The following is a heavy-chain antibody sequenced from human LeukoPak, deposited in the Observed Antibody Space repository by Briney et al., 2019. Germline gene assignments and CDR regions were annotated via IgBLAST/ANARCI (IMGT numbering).Heavy chain of an antibody. CDR3: AGGSGTFYFGNY. CDR2: IYSGGSI. D-gene: IGHD1-26*01. Sequence: PGGSLRLSCAVSGFTVSTNYISWVRQAPGKGLEWVSVIYSGGSIYYADSVKGRFTISRDNSKNTVYLQMSSLRADDSAVYYCAGGSGTFYFGNYWGQGILVTVSS. CDR1: GFTVSTNY. V-gene: IGHV3-53*01. J-gene: IGHJ4*02.